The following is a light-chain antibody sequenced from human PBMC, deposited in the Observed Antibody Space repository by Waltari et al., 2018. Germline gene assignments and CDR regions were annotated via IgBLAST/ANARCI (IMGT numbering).Light chain of an antibody. Sequence: EVVLTQSPDTLSLSPGERATLFCRASQNISRYLVWYQQRPGQAPRLLIYGASIRAAGIPERFSGSGSGTDFTLSISRLEPEDFAVYYCQNHERLPATFGQGTRVEIK. CDR1: QNISRY. CDR2: GAS. J-gene: IGKJ1*01. V-gene: IGKV3-20*01. CDR3: QNHERLPAT.